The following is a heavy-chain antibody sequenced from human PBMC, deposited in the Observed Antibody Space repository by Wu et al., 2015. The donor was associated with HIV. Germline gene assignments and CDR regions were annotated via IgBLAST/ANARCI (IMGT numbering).Heavy chain of an antibody. D-gene: IGHD1-26*01. J-gene: IGHJ4*02. V-gene: IGHV1-46*03. CDR3: GRDEGGNYPGAFDY. Sequence: QVQLVQSRAEVKKPGASVKVSCKTSGFTFTNDYFHWVRQAPGQGLEWMGIINPSGDSTKYAQKFQGRVTVTRDTSTSTVYMELSSLKSDDTAVYYCGRDEGGNYPGAFDYWGQGTLVTVSS. CDR2: INPSGDST. CDR1: GFTFTNDY.